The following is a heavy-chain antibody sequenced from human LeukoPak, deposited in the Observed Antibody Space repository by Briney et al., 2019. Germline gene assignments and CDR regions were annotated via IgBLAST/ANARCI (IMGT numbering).Heavy chain of an antibody. CDR1: GFTFNSYA. CDR2: IDYSGGAP. V-gene: IGHV3-23*01. D-gene: IGHD4-17*01. CDR3: AKISTVSSNFDY. J-gene: IGHJ4*02. Sequence: GSLRLSCSTSGFTFNSYAMGWVRQAPGKGLEWVSSIDYSGGAPYSADSVKGRFTISRDNSKNTLYLQMNSLRVEDTALYSCAKISTVSSNFDYWGQGTLVTVSS.